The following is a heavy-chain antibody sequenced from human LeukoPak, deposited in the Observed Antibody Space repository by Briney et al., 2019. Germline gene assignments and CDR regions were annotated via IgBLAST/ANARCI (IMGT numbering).Heavy chain of an antibody. J-gene: IGHJ4*02. CDR1: GGTFSSYA. D-gene: IGHD6-19*01. V-gene: IGHV1-69*13. CDR3: ALSAVAAYFDY. CDR2: IIPIFGTA. Sequence: VASVKVSCKASGGTFSSYAISWVRQAPGQGLEWMGGIIPIFGTANYAQKFQGRVTITADESTSTAYMELSSLRSEDTAVYYCALSAVAAYFDYWGQGTLVTVSS.